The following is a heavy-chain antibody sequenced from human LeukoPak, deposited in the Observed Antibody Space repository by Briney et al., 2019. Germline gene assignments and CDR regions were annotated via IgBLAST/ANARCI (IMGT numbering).Heavy chain of an antibody. V-gene: IGHV4-30-4*01. CDR3: ARHYTRRTIAATAGDWFDP. CDR2: IYYSGST. D-gene: IGHD6-13*01. CDR1: GGSISSGDYY. Sequence: SQTLSLTCTVSGGSISSGDYYWSWIRQPPGKGLEWIGYIYYSGSTNYNPSLKSRVTISVDTSKNQFSLKLSSVTAADTAVYYCARHYTRRTIAATAGDWFDPWGQGTLVTVSS. J-gene: IGHJ5*02.